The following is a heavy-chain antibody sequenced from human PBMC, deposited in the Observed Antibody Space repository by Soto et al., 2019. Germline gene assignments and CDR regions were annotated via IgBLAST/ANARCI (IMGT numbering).Heavy chain of an antibody. Sequence: PWWSLRLSCSASVFTCSSYAMHWFRQAPGKGLEWVAVISYDGSNKYYADSVKGRFTISRDNSKNTLYLQMNSLRAEDTAVYYCARDGVTIFGVVIIEGMDVWGQGTTVTV. J-gene: IGHJ6*02. D-gene: IGHD3-3*01. CDR1: VFTCSSYA. CDR2: ISYDGSNK. CDR3: ARDGVTIFGVVIIEGMDV. V-gene: IGHV3-30-3*01.